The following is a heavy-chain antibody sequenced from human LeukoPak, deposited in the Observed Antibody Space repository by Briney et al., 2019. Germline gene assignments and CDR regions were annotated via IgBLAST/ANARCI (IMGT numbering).Heavy chain of an antibody. D-gene: IGHD6-19*01. V-gene: IGHV3-48*03. Sequence: GGSLRLSCAASGFTFSSYEMNWVRQAPGKGLEWVSYISSSGSTIYYADSVKGRFTISRDNAKNSLYLQMNSLRAEDTAVYYCARVGQWLADYWGQGTLVTVSS. CDR1: GFTFSSYE. CDR3: ARVGQWLADY. J-gene: IGHJ4*02. CDR2: ISSSGSTI.